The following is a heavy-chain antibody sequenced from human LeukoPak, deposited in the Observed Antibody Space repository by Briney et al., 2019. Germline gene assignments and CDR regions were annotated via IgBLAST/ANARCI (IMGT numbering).Heavy chain of an antibody. D-gene: IGHD3-10*01. CDR1: GYTFSTYD. J-gene: IGHJ4*02. Sequence: ASVKVSCKTSGYTFSTYDINWLRQAPGQGLEWMGIINPSGGSTSYAQKFQGRVTMTRDTSTSTVYMELSSLRSEDTAVYYCARVTVRGVITGDFAYWGQGTLVTVSS. CDR2: INPSGGST. CDR3: ARVTVRGVITGDFAY. V-gene: IGHV1-46*03.